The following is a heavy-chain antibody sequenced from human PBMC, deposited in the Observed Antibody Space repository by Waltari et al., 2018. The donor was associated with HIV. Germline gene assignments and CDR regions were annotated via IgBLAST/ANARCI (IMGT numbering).Heavy chain of an antibody. CDR1: GFTFSSYA. V-gene: IGHV3-23*01. D-gene: IGHD7-27*01. J-gene: IGHJ4*02. CDR2: ISRRGVST. CDR3: AKEVVYVGLGTGDPVDY. Sequence: EVQLLESGGGLVQPGGSLRLSCAASGFTFSSYAMSWVRQAPGKGLAWVSAISRRGVSTYYADAVKGRFTSSRDNSKNTLYLQMNSLRAEDTAVYYCAKEVVYVGLGTGDPVDYWGQGTLVTVSS.